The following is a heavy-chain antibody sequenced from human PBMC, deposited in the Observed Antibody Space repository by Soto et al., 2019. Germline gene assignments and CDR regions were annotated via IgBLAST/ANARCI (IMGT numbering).Heavy chain of an antibody. D-gene: IGHD4-17*01. V-gene: IGHV3-21*01. J-gene: IGHJ3*02. CDR2: ISSSSSYI. Sequence: GGSLRLSCAASGFTFSSYSMNWVRQAPGKGLEWVSSISSSSSYIYYADSVKGRFTISRDNAKNSRYLQMNSLRAEDTAVYYCARVSATTAASAFDIWGQGTMVTVS. CDR1: GFTFSSYS. CDR3: ARVSATTAASAFDI.